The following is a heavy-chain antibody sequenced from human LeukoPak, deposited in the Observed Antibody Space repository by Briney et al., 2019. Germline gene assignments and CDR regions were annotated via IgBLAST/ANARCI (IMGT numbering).Heavy chain of an antibody. D-gene: IGHD3-22*01. CDR2: ITSSSSYI. CDR1: GFTFSSYN. J-gene: IGHJ6*03. V-gene: IGHV3-21*01. CDR3: ARRNYYDSSGYYLYYYYYMDV. Sequence: PGGSLRLSCAASGFTFSSYNMNWVRQAPGKGLEWVSSITSSSSYIYYADSVKGRFTISRDNAKNSLYLQMNSLRAEDTAVYYCARRNYYDSSGYYLYYYYYMDVWGKGTTVTISS.